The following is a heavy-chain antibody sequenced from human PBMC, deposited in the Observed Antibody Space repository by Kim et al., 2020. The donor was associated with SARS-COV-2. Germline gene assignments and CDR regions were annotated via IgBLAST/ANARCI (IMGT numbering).Heavy chain of an antibody. V-gene: IGHV3-30*01. J-gene: IGHJ4*02. Sequence: DPVKGRLTNSRENSKNTLYLQMNSLRAEDTAVYYCARGGGAAAVDYWGQGTLVTVSS. CDR3: ARGGGAAAVDY. D-gene: IGHD6-13*01.